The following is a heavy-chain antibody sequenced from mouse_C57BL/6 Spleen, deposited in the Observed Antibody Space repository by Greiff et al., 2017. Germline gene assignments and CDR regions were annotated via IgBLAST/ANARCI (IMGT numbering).Heavy chain of an antibody. CDR1: GYAFTNYL. CDR3: ARGDYYGSNAMDY. J-gene: IGHJ4*01. V-gene: IGHV1-54*01. D-gene: IGHD1-1*01. Sequence: VQLQQSGAELVRPGTSVKVSCKASGYAFTNYLIEWVKQRPGQGLEWIGVINPGSGGTNYNEKFKGKATLTADKSSSTAYMQLSSLTSEDSAVXFCARGDYYGSNAMDYWGQGTSVTVSS. CDR2: INPGSGGT.